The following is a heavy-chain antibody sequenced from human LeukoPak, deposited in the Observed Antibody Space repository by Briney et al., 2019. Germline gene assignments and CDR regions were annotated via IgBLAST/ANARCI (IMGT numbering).Heavy chain of an antibody. V-gene: IGHV1-2*06. D-gene: IGHD5-24*01. CDR2: INPNSGVA. Sequence: ASVKISCKAPGYTFTGYHMHWVRQIPGQGPEWMGRINPNSGVANYAQNFQGRVTMSVDTSKNQFSLRLNSVTAADTAVYYCARGGSRDGYNRPLDYWGQGTLVTVSS. CDR3: ARGGSRDGYNRPLDY. CDR1: GYTFTGYH. J-gene: IGHJ4*02.